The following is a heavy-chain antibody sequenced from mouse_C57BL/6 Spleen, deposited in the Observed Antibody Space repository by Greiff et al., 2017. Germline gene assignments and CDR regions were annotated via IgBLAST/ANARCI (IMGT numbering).Heavy chain of an antibody. CDR3: ARHEDSSGYLRPYAMDY. CDR2: FYPGSGSI. CDR1: GYTFTEYT. Sequence: QVQLQQSGAELVKPGASVTLSCKASGYTFTEYTIHWVKQRSGQGLEWIGWFYPGSGSIKYNEKFKDKATLTADKSSSTVYMELSRLTSEDSAVYFCARHEDSSGYLRPYAMDYWGQGTSVTVSS. D-gene: IGHD3-2*02. J-gene: IGHJ4*01. V-gene: IGHV1-62-2*01.